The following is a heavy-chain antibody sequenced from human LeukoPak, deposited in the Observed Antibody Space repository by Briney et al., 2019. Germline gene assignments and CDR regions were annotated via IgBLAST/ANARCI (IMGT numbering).Heavy chain of an antibody. CDR2: IKEDGSEK. V-gene: IGHV3-7*01. CDR1: GFTFSSYW. D-gene: IGHD5/OR15-5a*01. J-gene: IGHJ4*02. Sequence: GGSLRLSCAASGFTFSSYWMTWVRQAPGKGLEWVANIKEDGSEKSYVDSVRRRFTLSKNNTNNSLYLQINSLRAEDTAVYYCARDPLRRFDYWGQGTLVTVSS. CDR3: ARDPLRRFDY.